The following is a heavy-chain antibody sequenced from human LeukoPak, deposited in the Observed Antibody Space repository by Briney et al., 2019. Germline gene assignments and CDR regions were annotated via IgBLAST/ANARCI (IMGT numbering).Heavy chain of an antibody. J-gene: IGHJ4*02. V-gene: IGHV3-11*06. CDR2: ISSSSSYT. CDR3: ARAGGSSGWYEAFDY. CDR1: GFTFSDYY. D-gene: IGHD6-19*01. Sequence: GGSLRLSCAASGFTFSDYYMSWIRQAPGKGLEWVSYISSSSSYTNYADSVKGRFTISRDNAENSLYLQMNSLRAEDTAVYYCARAGGSSGWYEAFDYWGQGTLVTVSS.